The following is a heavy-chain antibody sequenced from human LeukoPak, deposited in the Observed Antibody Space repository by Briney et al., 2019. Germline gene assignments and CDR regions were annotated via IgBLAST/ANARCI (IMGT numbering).Heavy chain of an antibody. CDR3: ARDLVLSVSEYYFDY. Sequence: PSETLSLTCTVSGGSISSYYWSWIRQPAGKGLEWIGRIYTSGSTNYNPSLKSRVTMSVVTSKNQFSLKLSSVTAADTAVYYCARDLVLSVSEYYFDYWGQGTLVTVSS. J-gene: IGHJ4*02. CDR2: IYTSGST. V-gene: IGHV4-4*07. D-gene: IGHD2-8*02. CDR1: GGSISSYY.